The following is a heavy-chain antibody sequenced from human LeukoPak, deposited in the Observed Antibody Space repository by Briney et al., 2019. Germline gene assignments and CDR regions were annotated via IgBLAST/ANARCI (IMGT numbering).Heavy chain of an antibody. CDR3: ARVGGSGYLTGNFDY. J-gene: IGHJ4*02. V-gene: IGHV1-2*06. CDR1: GYTFTGYY. CDR2: INPNSGGT. Sequence: APVKVSCKASGYTFTGYYMHWVRQAPGQGLEWMGRINPNSGGTNYAQKFQGRVTMTRDTSISTAYMELSRLRSDDTAVYYCARVGGSGYLTGNFDYWGQGTLVTVSS. D-gene: IGHD3-22*01.